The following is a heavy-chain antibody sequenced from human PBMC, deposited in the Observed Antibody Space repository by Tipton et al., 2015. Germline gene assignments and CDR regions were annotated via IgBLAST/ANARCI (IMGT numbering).Heavy chain of an antibody. D-gene: IGHD3-9*01. CDR3: ACHDYDLLTRDYQTVDY. CDR1: AYSISTDYY. J-gene: IGHJ4*02. V-gene: IGHV4-38-2*01. Sequence: TLSLTCAVSAYSISTDYYWVWIRQPPGKGLEWIGAISHSGKTYSNPSLKSRVPISADTPKNQFSLRLTSVTAADTAVYYCACHDYDLLTRDYQTVDYWGQGTRVTVSS. CDR2: ISHSGKT.